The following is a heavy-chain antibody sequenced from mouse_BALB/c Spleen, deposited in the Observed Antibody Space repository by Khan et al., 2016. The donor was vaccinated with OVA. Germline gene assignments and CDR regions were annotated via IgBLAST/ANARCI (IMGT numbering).Heavy chain of an antibody. CDR2: ISSGGRT. V-gene: IGHV5-6-5*01. CDR1: GFTFSNYA. CDR3: ARDYWFVY. J-gene: IGHJ3*01. Sequence: EAQLVESGGGLVKPGGSLKVSCAASGFTFSNYAMSWVRQTPEQRLEWVASISSGGRTYYPDSVKGRFTISRDNARNILYLQMSSLRSEDTAMYDCARDYWFVYWGQGTLVTVSA.